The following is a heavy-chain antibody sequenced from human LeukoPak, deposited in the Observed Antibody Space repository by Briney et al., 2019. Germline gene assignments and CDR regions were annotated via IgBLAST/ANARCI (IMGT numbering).Heavy chain of an antibody. CDR1: GFNSRGSA. J-gene: IGHJ4*02. D-gene: IGHD3/OR15-3a*01. CDR3: ARDRGSLLDTAHLDY. V-gene: IGHV3-23*01. Sequence: SGGSLRLSCAASGFNSRGSAMSWVRQTPGKGLEWVSGISGSDTFIADSVKGRFTISRDDSENTLYLQMNSLRVEDTAVYYCARDRGSLLDTAHLDYWGQGTQVTVSS. CDR2: ISGSDT.